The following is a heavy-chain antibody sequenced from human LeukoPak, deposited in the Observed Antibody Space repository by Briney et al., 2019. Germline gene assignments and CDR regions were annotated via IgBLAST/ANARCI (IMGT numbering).Heavy chain of an antibody. J-gene: IGHJ6*03. CDR3: ARGPPKLPSSSYYYYYMDV. D-gene: IGHD2-15*01. Sequence: ASVKVSCKASGGTFSSYAISWVRQAPGQGLEWMGGIIPIFGTANYAQKFQGRVTITTDESTSTAYMELSSLRSEDTAVYYCARGPPKLPSSSYYYYYMDVWGKGTTVTVSS. V-gene: IGHV1-69*05. CDR2: IIPIFGTA. CDR1: GGTFSSYA.